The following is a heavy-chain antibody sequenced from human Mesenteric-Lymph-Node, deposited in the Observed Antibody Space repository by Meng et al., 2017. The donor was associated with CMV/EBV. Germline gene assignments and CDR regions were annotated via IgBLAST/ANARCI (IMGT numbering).Heavy chain of an antibody. CDR3: ATESLRGLSVNFYYHDMDV. D-gene: IGHD3-16*01. CDR1: GYIFTSYG. V-gene: IGHV1-18*01. J-gene: IGHJ6*02. CDR2: ISADNGST. Sequence: ASVKVSCKASGYIFTSYGINWVRQAPGQGLEWMGWISADNGSTDYAQNLQGRVTMTTDTSTSTAYMELRSLRSDDTAVYYCATESLRGLSVNFYYHDMDVWGQGTTVTVSS.